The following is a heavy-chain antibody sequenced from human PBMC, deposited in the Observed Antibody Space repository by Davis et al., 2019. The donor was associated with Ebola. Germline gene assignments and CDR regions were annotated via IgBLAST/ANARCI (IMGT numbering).Heavy chain of an antibody. J-gene: IGHJ4*02. V-gene: IGHV3-7*01. CDR2: IKTDGSEK. Sequence: PGGSLRLSCVASGFTFRSHWMSWARQAPGKGLEWVANIKTDGSEKYYVDSVKGRFVISRDNAKNSLYLQMNSLRAEDTAVYYCAEIAAAATDYFDYWGQGTLVTVSS. D-gene: IGHD6-13*01. CDR3: AEIAAAATDYFDY. CDR1: GFTFRSHW.